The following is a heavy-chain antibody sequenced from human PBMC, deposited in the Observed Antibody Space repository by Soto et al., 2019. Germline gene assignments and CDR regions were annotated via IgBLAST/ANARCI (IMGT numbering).Heavy chain of an antibody. D-gene: IGHD3-10*01. V-gene: IGHV3-74*03. Sequence: VRLEEAGGGFVQPGGSLRVSCSGSGFIFSSFWMHWVRQGPGKGLEWVSRINGDGASLAYAASVKGRFSISRDNVKNTLHLQMNSLGAYDTAVYFCAREGSLGLDVWGRGTPVTVSS. CDR1: GFIFSSFW. CDR3: AREGSLGLDV. CDR2: INGDGASL. J-gene: IGHJ6*02.